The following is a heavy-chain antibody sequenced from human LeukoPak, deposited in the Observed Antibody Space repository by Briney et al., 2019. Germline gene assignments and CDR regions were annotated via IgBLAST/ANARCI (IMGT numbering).Heavy chain of an antibody. Sequence: GASVKVSCKASGYTFTSYYMHWVRQAPGQGLEWMGIINPSGGSTSYAQKFQGRVTMTTDTSTSTAYMELRSLRSDDTAVYYCARVWVEYCSSTSCYTPWGQGTLVTVSS. CDR1: GYTFTSYY. D-gene: IGHD2-2*02. J-gene: IGHJ5*02. V-gene: IGHV1-46*01. CDR3: ARVWVEYCSSTSCYTP. CDR2: INPSGGST.